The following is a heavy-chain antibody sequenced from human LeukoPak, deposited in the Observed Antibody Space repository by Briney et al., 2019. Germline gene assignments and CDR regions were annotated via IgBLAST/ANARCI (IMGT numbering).Heavy chain of an antibody. CDR2: ISSSSSYI. D-gene: IGHD5-18*01. CDR3: ARAQRRGYSYGFPTQIDY. V-gene: IGHV3-21*01. Sequence: GGSLRLSCAASGFTFSSYSVNWVRQAPGKGLEWVSSISSSSSYIHYADSVKGRFTISRDNAKHSLYLQMNSLRDEDTAVYYCARAQRRGYSYGFPTQIDYWGQGTLVTVSS. J-gene: IGHJ4*02. CDR1: GFTFSSYS.